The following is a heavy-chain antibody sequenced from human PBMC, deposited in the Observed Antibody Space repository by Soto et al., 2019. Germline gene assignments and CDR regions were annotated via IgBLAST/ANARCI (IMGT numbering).Heavy chain of an antibody. V-gene: IGHV1-3*01. CDR1: GYTFTDYA. J-gene: IGHJ4*02. CDR2: INAGNGNT. D-gene: IGHD3-3*01. Sequence: HVQLVQSGAEVKKPGASVKVSCKASGYTFTDYAIQWVRQAPGQRLEWMGWINAGNGNTKYSQKFQGRVTITRDTSASTAYIELSSLRSEDTAVYYCAREHDFWIGYAFDSWGQGTLVTVSS. CDR3: AREHDFWIGYAFDS.